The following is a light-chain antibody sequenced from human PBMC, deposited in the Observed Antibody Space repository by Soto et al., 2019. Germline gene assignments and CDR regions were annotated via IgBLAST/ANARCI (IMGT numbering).Light chain of an antibody. Sequence: QSALTQPPSASGSPGQSVTISCTGTSSDIGTYNYVSWYQQHPGKAPKLMIYEVSKRPSGVPDRFSGSKSGNTASLTVSGLQAVDEADYYCSSYAGSNNSVFGTGTKLTVL. CDR1: SSDIGTYNY. J-gene: IGLJ1*01. CDR3: SSYAGSNNSV. CDR2: EVS. V-gene: IGLV2-8*01.